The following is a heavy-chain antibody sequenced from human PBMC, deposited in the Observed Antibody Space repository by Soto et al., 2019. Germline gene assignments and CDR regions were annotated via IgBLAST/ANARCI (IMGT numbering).Heavy chain of an antibody. D-gene: IGHD3-3*01. V-gene: IGHV1-69*06. J-gene: IGHJ6*02. CDR1: GATFSRYS. Sequence: SVKVSCKAAGATFSRYSFGWVRQAPGQGLEWMGGFVPVFGTANYAQKFQGRVTITADRSTSTAYMELSSLRSEDTAVYYCARANFYDFWSGHPMDVWGQGTTVTVSS. CDR2: FVPVFGTA. CDR3: ARANFYDFWSGHPMDV.